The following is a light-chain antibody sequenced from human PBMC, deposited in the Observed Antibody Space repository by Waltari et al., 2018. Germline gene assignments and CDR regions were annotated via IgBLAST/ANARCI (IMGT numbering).Light chain of an antibody. CDR3: KQYNGAPFT. CDR2: KAS. J-gene: IGKJ3*01. Sequence: DIQMTQSPSSLSASVGDRVTITCRASQGISSWLALYQQKPGKAPKLLIYKASSLQSGVPSRFSGSGSGTDFVLTISSLQPEDFATYYCKQYNGAPFTFGPGTKLDIK. V-gene: IGKV1-12*01. CDR1: QGISSW.